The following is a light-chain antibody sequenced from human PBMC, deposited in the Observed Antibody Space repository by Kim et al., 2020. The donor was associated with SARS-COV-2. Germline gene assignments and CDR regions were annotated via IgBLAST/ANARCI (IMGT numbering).Light chain of an antibody. CDR3: QETFTTPPYI. CDR1: QAITGY. J-gene: IGKJ2*01. CDR2: GAS. Sequence: DIPMTQSPSSLSASVGDTVTITCRASQAITGYVNWYQQKPGKAPNLLIYGASTLQSGVPSRFSGSGSGTDFALTISSLQPEDFATYYCQETFTTPPYIFGQGTKLEV. V-gene: IGKV1-39*01.